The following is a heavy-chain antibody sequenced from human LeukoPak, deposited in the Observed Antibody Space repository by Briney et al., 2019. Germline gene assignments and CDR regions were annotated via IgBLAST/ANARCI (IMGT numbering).Heavy chain of an antibody. Sequence: GGSLRLSCAASGFTFSSYAMSWVRQAPGKGLEWVSAISGSGGSTYYADSVKGRFTISRVNSKNTLYLQMNSLRAEDTAVYYCAKIHYSNFGYFDYWGQGTLVTVSS. CDR2: ISGSGGST. CDR3: AKIHYSNFGYFDY. CDR1: GFTFSSYA. V-gene: IGHV3-23*01. J-gene: IGHJ4*02. D-gene: IGHD4-11*01.